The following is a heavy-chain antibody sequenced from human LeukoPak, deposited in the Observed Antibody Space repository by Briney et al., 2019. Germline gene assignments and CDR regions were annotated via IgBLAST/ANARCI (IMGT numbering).Heavy chain of an antibody. J-gene: IGHJ4*02. Sequence: GGSLRLSCVASGFTFSSYWMHWVRQTPGKGLVWVSRINTDGSHTDYAGSVKGRFTVSRDNARNTLYLQMNSLRAEDTAVYYCARERVEGILTGPKRLADYWGQGTLVTVSS. D-gene: IGHD3-9*01. V-gene: IGHV3-74*01. CDR1: GFTFSSYW. CDR3: ARERVEGILTGPKRLADY. CDR2: INTDGSHT.